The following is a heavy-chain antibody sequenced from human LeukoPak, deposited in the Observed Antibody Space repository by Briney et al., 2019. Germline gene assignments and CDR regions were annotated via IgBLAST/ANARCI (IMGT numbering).Heavy chain of an antibody. J-gene: IGHJ4*02. CDR1: GFTFSSYG. CDR2: INQDGSDN. D-gene: IGHD6-19*01. Sequence: GGSLRLSCAASGFTFSSYGMHWVRQAPGKGLEWVANINQDGSDNYYVDSVKGRFTISRDNAKNSLHLQMNSLRAEDTAVYYCARDGGWYLDYWGQGTLVTVSS. V-gene: IGHV3-7*05. CDR3: ARDGGWYLDY.